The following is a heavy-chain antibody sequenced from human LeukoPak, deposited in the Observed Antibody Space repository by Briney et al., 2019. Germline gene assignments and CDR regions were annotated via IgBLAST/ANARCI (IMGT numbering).Heavy chain of an antibody. V-gene: IGHV4-4*07. D-gene: IGHD3-22*01. J-gene: IGHJ3*02. Sequence: SETLSLTCTVYGDSVNNNYWSWIRQPAGKGLEWIGRIYTSGNTDYSPSLKSRVTMSVDRFKHQFSLKLSSVTAADTAVYYCVRDKNYYESSRPQLDAFDIWGQGAMVTVSS. CDR1: GDSVNNNY. CDR2: IYTSGNT. CDR3: VRDKNYYESSRPQLDAFDI.